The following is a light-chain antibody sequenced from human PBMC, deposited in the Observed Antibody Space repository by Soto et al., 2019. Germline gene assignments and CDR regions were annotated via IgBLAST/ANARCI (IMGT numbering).Light chain of an antibody. CDR3: QQYGSFPRT. V-gene: IGKV3-20*01. CDR2: GAS. Sequence: IVLTQSPGTLSLSPGDRATLSCRASQSVSGSYLAWYQQKPGLAPRLLIYGASIRATGIPDRFSGSGSGTDFTLTISRLEPEDFAVYYCQQYGSFPRTFGQGTKVEIK. CDR1: QSVSGSY. J-gene: IGKJ1*01.